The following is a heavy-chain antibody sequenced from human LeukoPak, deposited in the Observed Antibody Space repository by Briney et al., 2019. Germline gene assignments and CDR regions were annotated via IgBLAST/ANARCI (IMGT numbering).Heavy chain of an antibody. D-gene: IGHD3-3*01. CDR3: ARDHYDFWSGYYTNYFDY. CDR1: GFTFSSYA. J-gene: IGHJ4*02. V-gene: IGHV3-23*01. CDR2: ISGSGGST. Sequence: GGSLRLSCAASGFTFSSYAMSWVRQAPGKGLEWVSAISGSGGSTYYADSVKGRFTISRDNSKNTLYLQMNSLRAEDTAVYYCARDHYDFWSGYYTNYFDYWGQGTLVTVSS.